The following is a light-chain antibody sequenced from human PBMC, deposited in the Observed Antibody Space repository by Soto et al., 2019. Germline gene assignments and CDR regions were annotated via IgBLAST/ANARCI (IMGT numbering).Light chain of an antibody. Sequence: EIVMTQSPATLSVSPGERATLYCRASQSVSSNLAWYQHKPGQAPRLLIYGASTRATGIPARFSGSGSGTEVTLTISSLQSEDLAVYDCQQYNKWPLTFGGGTKVDIK. J-gene: IGKJ4*01. CDR2: GAS. CDR3: QQYNKWPLT. V-gene: IGKV3-15*01. CDR1: QSVSSN.